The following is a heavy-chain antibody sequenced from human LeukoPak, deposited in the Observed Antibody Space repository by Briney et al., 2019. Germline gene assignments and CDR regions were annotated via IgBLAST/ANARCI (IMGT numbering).Heavy chain of an antibody. CDR1: GYSIRSGYH. Sequence: SETLSLTCSVSGYSIRSGYHWAWIRQSPGKGLEWLGSIYQSGSTYDNPSLKSRVTISVDTSKNQFSLKLSSVTAADTAVYYCAREYRQYCTNGVCYTFDYWGQGTLVTVSS. D-gene: IGHD2-8*01. CDR3: AREYRQYCTNGVCYTFDY. V-gene: IGHV4-38-2*02. CDR2: IYQSGST. J-gene: IGHJ4*02.